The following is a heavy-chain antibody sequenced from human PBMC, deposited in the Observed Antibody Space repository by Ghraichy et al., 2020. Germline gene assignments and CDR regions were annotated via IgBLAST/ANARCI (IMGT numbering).Heavy chain of an antibody. CDR1: GFTFSSYA. D-gene: IGHD6-19*01. Sequence: GGSLRLSCAASGFTFSSYAMHWVRQAPGKGLEWVAVISYDGSNKYYADSVKGRFTISRDNSKNTLYLQMNSLRAEDTAVYYCARDKQWLVLPYYFDYWGQGTLVTVSS. J-gene: IGHJ4*02. V-gene: IGHV3-30*04. CDR3: ARDKQWLVLPYYFDY. CDR2: ISYDGSNK.